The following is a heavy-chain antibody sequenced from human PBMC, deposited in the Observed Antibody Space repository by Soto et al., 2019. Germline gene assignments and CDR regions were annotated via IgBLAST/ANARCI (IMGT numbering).Heavy chain of an antibody. CDR2: IYPGDSDT. CDR3: ARLDSTNFSPFDP. CDR1: GYSFTSYW. Sequence: GESLKISCKGSGYSFTSYWIGWVRQMPGKGLEWMGIIYPGDSDTRYSPSFQGHVTVSADKSISTAYLQWSSLKASDTAMYYCARLDSTNFSPFDPWGQGTLVTVSS. J-gene: IGHJ5*02. V-gene: IGHV5-51*01. D-gene: IGHD2-2*01.